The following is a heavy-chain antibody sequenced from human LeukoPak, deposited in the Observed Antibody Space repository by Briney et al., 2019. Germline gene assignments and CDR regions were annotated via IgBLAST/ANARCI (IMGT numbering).Heavy chain of an antibody. J-gene: IGHJ5*02. Sequence: SVKVSCKASGGTFSSYAISWVRQAPGQGLEWMGRIIPILGIANYAQKFQGRVTITADKSTSTAYMELSSLRSEDTAVYYCARDCSSTSCSLYSHFDPWGQGTLVTVSS. CDR1: GGTFSSYA. CDR2: IIPILGIA. D-gene: IGHD2-2*01. V-gene: IGHV1-69*04. CDR3: ARDCSSTSCSLYSHFDP.